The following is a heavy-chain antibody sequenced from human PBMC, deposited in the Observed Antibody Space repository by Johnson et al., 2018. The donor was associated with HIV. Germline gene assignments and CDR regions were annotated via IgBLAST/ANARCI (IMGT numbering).Heavy chain of an antibody. CDR2: ISYDGTNK. CDR1: GFTFSNYA. D-gene: IGHD2-21*01. Sequence: QVQLVESGGGVVQPGRSLRLSCAASGFTFSNYAMHWVRQAPGKGLEWVAVISYDGTNKYYADSVKGRFTISRDNSKKTLYLQMNSLRAEDTAVYYCAREESIVVAIAIQAFDIWGQGTMVTV. V-gene: IGHV3-30*04. J-gene: IGHJ3*02. CDR3: AREESIVVAIAIQAFDI.